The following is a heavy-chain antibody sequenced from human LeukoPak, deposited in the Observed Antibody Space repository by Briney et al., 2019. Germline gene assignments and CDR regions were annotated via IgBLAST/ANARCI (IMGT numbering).Heavy chain of an antibody. D-gene: IGHD6-13*01. Sequence: SETLSLTCTVSGGSISSGGYYWSWIRQHPGKGLEWIGYIYYSGSTYYNPSLKSRVTISVDKSKNQFSLKLSSVTAADTAVYYCARVGQQLAKDAFDIWGQGTMVTVSS. CDR3: ARVGQQLAKDAFDI. CDR1: GGSISSGGYY. V-gene: IGHV4-31*03. J-gene: IGHJ3*02. CDR2: IYYSGST.